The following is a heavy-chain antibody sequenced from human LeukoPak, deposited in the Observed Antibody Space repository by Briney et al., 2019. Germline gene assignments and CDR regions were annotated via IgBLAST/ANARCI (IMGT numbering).Heavy chain of an antibody. CDR2: ISSSGSTI. CDR1: GFTFSSYE. D-gene: IGHD6-13*01. V-gene: IGHV3-48*03. Sequence: GGSLRLSCAASGFTFSSYEMNWVRQAPGRGLEWVSYISSSGSTIYYADSVKGRFTISRDNAKNSLYLQMNSLRAEDTAVYYCARIRYSSSFGDWGQGTLVTVSS. CDR3: ARIRYSSSFGD. J-gene: IGHJ4*02.